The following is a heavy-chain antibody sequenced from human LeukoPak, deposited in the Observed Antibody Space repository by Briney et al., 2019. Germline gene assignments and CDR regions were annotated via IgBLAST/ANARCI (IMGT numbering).Heavy chain of an antibody. CDR3: ANYAGY. J-gene: IGHJ4*02. V-gene: IGHV3-33*06. CDR1: GFTFSSYG. Sequence: GGSLRLXCAASGFTFSSYGMHWGRQAPGKGLEWVAVIWYDGSNKYYADSVKGRFTISRDNSKNTLYLQMNSLRAEDTAVYYCANYAGYWGQGTLVTVSS. CDR2: IWYDGSNK. D-gene: IGHD3-16*01.